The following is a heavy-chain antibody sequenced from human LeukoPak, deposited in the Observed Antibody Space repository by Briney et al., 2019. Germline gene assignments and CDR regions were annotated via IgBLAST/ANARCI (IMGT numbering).Heavy chain of an antibody. D-gene: IGHD2-15*01. Sequence: GGSLRHSCAASGFTFSSYGMSWVRQAPGKGLEWVSAISGSGGSTYYADSVKGRFTISRDNSKNTLYLQMNSLRAEDTAVYYCAKDIVVVVAATYISWGQGTLVTVSS. J-gene: IGHJ5*02. CDR3: AKDIVVVVAATYIS. CDR1: GFTFSSYG. V-gene: IGHV3-23*01. CDR2: ISGSGGST.